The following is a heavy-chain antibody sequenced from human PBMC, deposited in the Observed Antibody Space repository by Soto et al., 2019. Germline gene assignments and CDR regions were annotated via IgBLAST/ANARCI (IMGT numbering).Heavy chain of an antibody. CDR2: LSPYNGDT. CDR3: ATVVGAVPY. V-gene: IGHV1-18*01. CDR1: GYTFTSYA. J-gene: IGHJ4*02. D-gene: IGHD1-26*01. Sequence: AASVKVSCKSSGYTFTSYAISWVRQAPGQGLEWMGWLSPYNGDTNYAQNFQGRVTVTTDTSTDTAYMELRSLRSDDTAVYYCATVVGAVPYWGQGTPVTVSS.